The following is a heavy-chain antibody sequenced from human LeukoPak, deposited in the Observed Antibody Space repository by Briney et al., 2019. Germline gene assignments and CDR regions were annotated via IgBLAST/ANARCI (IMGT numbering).Heavy chain of an antibody. D-gene: IGHD3-3*01. CDR3: AKERGFLEWFWFEP. CDR2: ISGSGGST. J-gene: IGHJ5*02. V-gene: IGHV3-23*01. Sequence: PGGSLRLSCAPSGLTFSSYAISWVRQLQGKGLEWVSAISGSGGSTYYADSGKGRFTISRDNSKNTLYLQMNSLRAEDTAVYYCAKERGFLEWFWFEPWGQGTLVTVSS. CDR1: GLTFSSYA.